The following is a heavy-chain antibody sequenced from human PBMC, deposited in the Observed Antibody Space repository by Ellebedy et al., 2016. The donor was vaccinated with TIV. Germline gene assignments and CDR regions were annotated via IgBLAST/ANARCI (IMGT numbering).Heavy chain of an antibody. V-gene: IGHV3-21*01. CDR3: ARAYCSSTSCYFDY. D-gene: IGHD2-2*01. CDR2: ISSSSSYI. J-gene: IGHJ4*02. CDR1: GFTFSSYS. Sequence: GESLKISXAASGFTFSSYSMNWVRQAPGKGLEWVSSISSSSSYIYYADSVEGRFTISRDNAKNSLYLQMNSLRAEDTAVYYCARAYCSSTSCYFDYWGQGTLVTVSS.